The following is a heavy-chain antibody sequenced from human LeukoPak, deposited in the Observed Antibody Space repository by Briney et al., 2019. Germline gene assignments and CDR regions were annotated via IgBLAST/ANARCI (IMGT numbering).Heavy chain of an antibody. Sequence: GGSLRLSCAASGFTFSSFAMSWVRQAPGKGLEWVSTVSGGGSTYYADSVKGRFTISRDNSKNTLYLQMNSLRAEDTAVYFCAKRGETTVKEGFDYWGQGTLVTVSS. D-gene: IGHD4-17*01. CDR3: AKRGETTVKEGFDY. CDR1: GFTFSSFA. CDR2: VSGGGST. V-gene: IGHV3-23*01. J-gene: IGHJ4*02.